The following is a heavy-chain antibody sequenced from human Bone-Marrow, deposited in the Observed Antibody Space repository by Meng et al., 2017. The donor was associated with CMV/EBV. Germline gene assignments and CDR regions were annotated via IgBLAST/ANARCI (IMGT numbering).Heavy chain of an antibody. CDR3: AKDHGAAE. V-gene: IGHV3-23*01. J-gene: IGHJ4*02. D-gene: IGHD6-25*01. Sequence: GESLKISCGGSGFTFRNYAMSWVRQAPGKGLEWVSAITDSGGDTYHADSVKGRFTISRDNSKNTLYLQMNSLRAEDTAVYYCAKDHGAAEWGQGTLVTVSS. CDR1: GFTFRNYA. CDR2: ITDSGGDT.